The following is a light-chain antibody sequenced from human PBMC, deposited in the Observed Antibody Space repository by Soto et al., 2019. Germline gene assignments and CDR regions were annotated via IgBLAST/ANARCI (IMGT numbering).Light chain of an antibody. V-gene: IGKV4-1*01. CDR2: WAS. CDR3: QQYYSTPRT. Sequence: DIVTTQSPDSLGVSLGERATINCKSSQSVLYSSNNKNYLAWYQQKPGQPPKLLIYWASTRDSGVPDRFSGSGSGTDFTLTISSLQAEDVAVYYCQQYYSTPRTFGQGTKVELK. CDR1: QSVLYSSNNKNY. J-gene: IGKJ1*01.